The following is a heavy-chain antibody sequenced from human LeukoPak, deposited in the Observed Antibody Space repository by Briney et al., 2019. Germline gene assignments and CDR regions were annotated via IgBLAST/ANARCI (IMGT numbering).Heavy chain of an antibody. CDR1: GFTFSSYS. D-gene: IGHD3-22*01. CDR3: AREASGYSVDY. CDR2: ISSSSSTI. V-gene: IGHV3-48*01. Sequence: GGSLRLSCAASGFTFSSYSMNWVRQAPGKGLEWVSYISSSSSTIYYADSVKGRFTISRDNAKNSLYLQMNSLRAEDTAVYYCAREASGYSVDYWGQGTLVTVSS. J-gene: IGHJ4*02.